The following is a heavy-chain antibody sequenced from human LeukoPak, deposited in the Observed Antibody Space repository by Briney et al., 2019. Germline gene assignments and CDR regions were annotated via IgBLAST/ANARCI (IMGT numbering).Heavy chain of an antibody. Sequence: PSETLSLTCTVSGGSISSYYWSWIRQPPGEGLEWIGYIYYSGSTNYNPSLKSRVTISVDTSKNQFSLKLSSVTAADTAVYYCTRGSIAYYYMDVWGKGTTVTISS. CDR3: TRGSIAYYYMDV. CDR2: IYYSGST. V-gene: IGHV4-59*01. D-gene: IGHD3-22*01. CDR1: GGSISSYY. J-gene: IGHJ6*03.